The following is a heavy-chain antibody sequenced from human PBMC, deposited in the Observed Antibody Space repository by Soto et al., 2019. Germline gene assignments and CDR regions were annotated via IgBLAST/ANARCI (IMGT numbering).Heavy chain of an antibody. V-gene: IGHV1-2*02. CDR2: INPNGGDT. J-gene: IGHJ5*02. D-gene: IGHD3-22*01. CDR1: GYTFIDYH. Sequence: GASVKVSCKASGYTFIDYHTHWVRQAPEQGLEWMGWINPNGGDTNYAQKFQGRVTMTRDSSISTAYMELSSLSSDDTALYFCARTSSGYYYDHWGQGTLVTVFS. CDR3: ARTSSGYYYDH.